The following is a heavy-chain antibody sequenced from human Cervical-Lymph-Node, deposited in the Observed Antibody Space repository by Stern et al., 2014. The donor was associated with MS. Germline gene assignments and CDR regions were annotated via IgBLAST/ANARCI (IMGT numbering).Heavy chain of an antibody. Sequence: VQLVESGADLKKPGASVRVSCKASGYTFSGFYMHWVRQAPGQGLEWMGWINPNNGGTKSAQKFQGRITMTRDTSTSTAYMELSSLTSDDTAVYYCARGRGHGYDFVFLSYWGQGTLVTVSS. J-gene: IGHJ4*02. CDR3: ARGRGHGYDFVFLSY. CDR1: GYTFSGFY. CDR2: INPNNGGT. V-gene: IGHV1-2*02. D-gene: IGHD5-12*01.